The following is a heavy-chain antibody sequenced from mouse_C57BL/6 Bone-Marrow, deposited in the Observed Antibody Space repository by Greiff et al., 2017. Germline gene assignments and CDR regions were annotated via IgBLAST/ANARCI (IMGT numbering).Heavy chain of an antibody. Sequence: QVQLQQSGPELVKPGASVKISCKASGYAFSSSWMNWVKQRPGKGLEWIGRIYPGDGDTNYNGKFKGKATLTADNSSSTAYMQLSSLTSEDSAVYFCARNYYGSRYFDVWGTGTTVTVSS. J-gene: IGHJ1*03. D-gene: IGHD1-1*01. CDR1: GYAFSSSW. V-gene: IGHV1-82*01. CDR3: ARNYYGSRYFDV. CDR2: IYPGDGDT.